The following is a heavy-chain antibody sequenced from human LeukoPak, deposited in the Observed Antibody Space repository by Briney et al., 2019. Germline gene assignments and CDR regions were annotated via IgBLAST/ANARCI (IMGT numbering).Heavy chain of an antibody. D-gene: IGHD2-15*01. V-gene: IGHV3-21*01. CDR2: ISSSSSYI. CDR3: AREGRDCSGGSCYPGLSAFDI. J-gene: IGHJ3*02. CDR1: GFTFSSYS. Sequence: GGSLRLSCAASGFTFSSYSMNWVRQAPGKGLEWVSSISSSSSYIYYADSVKGRFTISRDNAKNSLYLQMNSLRDEDTAVYYCAREGRDCSGGSCYPGLSAFDIWGQGTMVTVSS.